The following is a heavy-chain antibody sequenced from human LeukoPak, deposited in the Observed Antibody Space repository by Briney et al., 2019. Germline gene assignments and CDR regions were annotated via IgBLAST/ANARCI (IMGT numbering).Heavy chain of an antibody. CDR2: IKQDGSEK. V-gene: IGHV3-7*04. D-gene: IGHD2-2*01. CDR3: ARDIVVVPAAPRNDAFDI. J-gene: IGHJ3*02. CDR1: GFTFSSYW. Sequence: GGSLRLSCAASGFTFSSYWMSWVRQAPGKGLEWVANIKQDGSEKYYVDSVKGRFTISRDNAKNSLYLQMNSLRAEDTAVYYCARDIVVVPAAPRNDAFDIWGQGTMVTVS.